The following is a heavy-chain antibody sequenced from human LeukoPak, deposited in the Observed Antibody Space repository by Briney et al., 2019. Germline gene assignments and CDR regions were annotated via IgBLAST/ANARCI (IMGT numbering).Heavy chain of an antibody. CDR1: SGSFSGYY. Sequence: SETLSLTCAVYSGSFSGYYWSWIRQPPGKGLEWIGEISHSGSTNYNPSLKSRVTISVDVSKNQFSLKLSSVTAADTAVYYCARRSWSVYYYGMDVWGQGTTVTVSS. D-gene: IGHD6-13*01. CDR3: ARRSWSVYYYGMDV. V-gene: IGHV4-34*01. CDR2: ISHSGST. J-gene: IGHJ6*02.